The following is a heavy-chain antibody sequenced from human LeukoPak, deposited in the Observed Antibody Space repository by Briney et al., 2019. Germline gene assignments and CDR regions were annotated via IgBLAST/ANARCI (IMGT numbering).Heavy chain of an antibody. CDR3: ARDLETRYYDFWSGHDY. V-gene: IGHV3-30-3*01. Sequence: GRSLRLSCAASGFTFRSYAMHWVRQAPGKGLEGVAVISYDGSNKYYADSVKGRFTISRDNSKNTLYLQMNSLRAEDTAVYYCARDLETRYYDFWSGHDYWGQGTLVTVSS. CDR1: GFTFRSYA. CDR2: ISYDGSNK. J-gene: IGHJ4*02. D-gene: IGHD3-3*01.